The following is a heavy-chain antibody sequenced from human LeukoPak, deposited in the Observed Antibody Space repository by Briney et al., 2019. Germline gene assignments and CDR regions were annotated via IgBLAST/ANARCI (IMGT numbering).Heavy chain of an antibody. CDR3: ARDVVGLRPRWYSNYPTSVWFDP. CDR2: IYYSGST. V-gene: IGHV4-39*07. J-gene: IGHJ5*02. CDR1: GASVSGSAYY. Sequence: PSETLSLTCTVSGASVSGSAYYWGWIRQPPGKGLEWIGNIYYSGSTYYNESLESRVTISIDTSKNQFSLKLSSVTAADTAVYYCARDVVGLRPRWYSNYPTSVWFDPWGQRTLVTVSS. D-gene: IGHD4-11*01.